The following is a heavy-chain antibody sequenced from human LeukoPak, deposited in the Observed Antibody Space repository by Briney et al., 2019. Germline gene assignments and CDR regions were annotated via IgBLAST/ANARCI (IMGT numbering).Heavy chain of an antibody. CDR2: IIPILGIA. V-gene: IGHV1-69*04. CDR1: GGAFSSYA. D-gene: IGHD1-14*01. CDR3: ASASEGNRIYYFDY. J-gene: IGHJ4*02. Sequence: GSSVKVSCKASGGAFSSYAISWVRQAPGQGLELMGRIIPILGIANYAQKFQGRVTITADKSTSTAYMELSSLRSEDTAVYYCASASEGNRIYYFDYWGQGTLVTVSS.